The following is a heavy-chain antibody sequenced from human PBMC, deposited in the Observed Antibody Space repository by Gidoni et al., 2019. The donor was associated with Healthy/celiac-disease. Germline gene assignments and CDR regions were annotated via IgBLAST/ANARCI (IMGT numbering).Heavy chain of an antibody. Sequence: QVQLQESGPGLVKPSQTLSLTCTVSGGSISSGSYYWRWIRQPAGKGLELIGRIYTSGSTNYNPPLASRVTISVDTSQNQFSLKLSSVTSADTAVYYCARDIDYNGGFDPWGQGTLVTVSS. CDR1: GGSISSGSYY. CDR3: ARDIDYNGGFDP. CDR2: IYTSGST. J-gene: IGHJ5*02. D-gene: IGHD4-4*01. V-gene: IGHV4-61*02.